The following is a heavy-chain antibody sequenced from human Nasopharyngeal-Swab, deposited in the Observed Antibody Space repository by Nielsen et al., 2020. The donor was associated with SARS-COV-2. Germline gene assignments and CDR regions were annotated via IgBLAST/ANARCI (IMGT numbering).Heavy chain of an antibody. CDR3: TTALNPLYYYDSSGYYSPGAEYFQH. J-gene: IGHJ1*01. CDR2: IKSKTDGGTT. CDR1: GFTFSNAW. Sequence: GGSLRLSCAASGFTFSNAWMGWVRQAPGKGLEWVGRIKSKTDGGTTDYAAPVKDRFTISRDDSKNTLYLQMNSLKTEDTAVYYCTTALNPLYYYDSSGYYSPGAEYFQHWGQGTLVTVSS. D-gene: IGHD3-22*01. V-gene: IGHV3-15*01.